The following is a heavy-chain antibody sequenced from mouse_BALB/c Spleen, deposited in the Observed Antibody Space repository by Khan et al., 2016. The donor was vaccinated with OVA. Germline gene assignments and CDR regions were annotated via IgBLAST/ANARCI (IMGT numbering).Heavy chain of an antibody. V-gene: IGHV1-20*02. Sequence: VQLKQSGPELVKPGASVKISCTASGYSFTGYFIHWVLQSPGKSLEWIGRISPHSGETYYNQKFRGKATLTVDESSSTSHMELRSLASEDSAVYFCARIYGSDFDYWGQGTTLTVSS. J-gene: IGHJ2*01. CDR2: ISPHSGET. CDR1: GYSFTGYF. CDR3: ARIYGSDFDY. D-gene: IGHD1-1*01.